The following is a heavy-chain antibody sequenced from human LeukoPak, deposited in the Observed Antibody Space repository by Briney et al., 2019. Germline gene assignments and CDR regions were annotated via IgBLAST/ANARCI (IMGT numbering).Heavy chain of an antibody. J-gene: IGHJ5*02. CDR2: ISGSGGST. V-gene: IGHV3-23*01. CDR1: GFTFSSYA. CDR3: ARDMYTIASRPGWLDP. D-gene: IGHD1-1*01. Sequence: QPGGSLRLSCAASGFTFSSYAMSWVRQAPGKGLEWVSAISGSGGSTNYADSVKGRFTISRDNSKSTLFLQINSLRAEDTGLYYCARDMYTIASRPGWLDPWGQGTLAIASS.